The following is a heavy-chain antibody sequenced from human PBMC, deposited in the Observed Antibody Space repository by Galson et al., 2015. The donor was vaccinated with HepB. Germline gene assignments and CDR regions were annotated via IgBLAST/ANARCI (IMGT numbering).Heavy chain of an antibody. CDR2: IWYDGSNK. J-gene: IGHJ4*02. Sequence: SLRLSCAASGFTFSDYAMHRVRQAPGKGLEWVAVIWYDGSNKHYADSVKGRFTISRDNSKNTLYLQMNSLRAEDTAVYYCARGGVVTATPYDYWGQGTLVTVSS. CDR1: GFTFSDYA. CDR3: ARGGVVTATPYDY. V-gene: IGHV3-33*01. D-gene: IGHD4-23*01.